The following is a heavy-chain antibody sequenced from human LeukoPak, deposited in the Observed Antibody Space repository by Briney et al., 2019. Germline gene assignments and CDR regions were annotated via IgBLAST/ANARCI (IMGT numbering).Heavy chain of an antibody. V-gene: IGHV3-23*01. J-gene: IGHJ4*02. Sequence: GGSLRLSCAASGFTFSSYAMHWVRQAPGKGLEWVSTISGSGGSTYYADSVKGRFTISRDNSRNTLSLQMNSLRGDDTAVYYCAKGITIYSHGGIAYWGQGTLVTVSS. CDR3: AKGITIYSHGGIAY. D-gene: IGHD3-10*01. CDR1: GFTFSSYA. CDR2: ISGSGGST.